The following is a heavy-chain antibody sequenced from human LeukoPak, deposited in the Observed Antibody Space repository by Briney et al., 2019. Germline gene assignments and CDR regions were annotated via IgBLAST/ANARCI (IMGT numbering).Heavy chain of an antibody. CDR3: ARGHSSGWFFFDY. CDR2: VSGSGGTT. J-gene: IGHJ4*02. D-gene: IGHD6-19*01. CDR1: GLTFSSYA. Sequence: PGGSLRLSCAASGLTFSSYAMSWVRQPPGKGLEWVSTVSGSGGTTHYADSVKGRFTISRDNSKNTLSLQMNSLRAEDTAVYYCARGHSSGWFFFDYWGQGTLVTVSS. V-gene: IGHV3-23*01.